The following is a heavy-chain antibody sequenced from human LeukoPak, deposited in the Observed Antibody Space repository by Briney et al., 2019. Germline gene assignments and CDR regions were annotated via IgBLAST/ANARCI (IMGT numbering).Heavy chain of an antibody. J-gene: IGHJ4*02. V-gene: IGHV3-30*18. CDR3: AKGKYSSSWYVLDY. CDR2: ISYDGSNK. D-gene: IGHD6-13*01. CDR1: GFTFSNYG. Sequence: GRSLRLSCAASGFTFSNYGMHWVRQAPGKGLEWVAVISYDGSNKYYADSVKGRFTISRDNSKNTLYLQMNSLRAEDTAVYYCAKGKYSSSWYVLDYWGQGTLVTVSS.